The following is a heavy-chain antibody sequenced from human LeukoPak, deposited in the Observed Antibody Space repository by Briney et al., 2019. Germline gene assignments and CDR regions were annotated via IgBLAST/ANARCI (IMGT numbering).Heavy chain of an antibody. D-gene: IGHD6-6*01. CDR2: ISGSGGST. CDR1: GFTFSSYA. Sequence: PGGSLRLSRAASGFTFSSYAMSWVRQAPGKGLEWVSAISGSGGSTYYADSVKGRFTISRDNSKNTLYLQMNSLRAEDTAVYYCAKEEYQRYSSSPVDYWGQGTLVTVSS. CDR3: AKEEYQRYSSSPVDY. J-gene: IGHJ4*02. V-gene: IGHV3-23*01.